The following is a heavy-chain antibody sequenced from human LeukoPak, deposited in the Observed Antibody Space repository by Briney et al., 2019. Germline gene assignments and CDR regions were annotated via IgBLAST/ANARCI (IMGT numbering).Heavy chain of an antibody. V-gene: IGHV3-30*02. CDR1: GFTFSSYG. J-gene: IGHJ4*02. Sequence: PGGSLRLSCAASGFTFSSYGMHWVRQAPGKGLEWVAFIRYDGSNKYYADSVKGRFTISRDNSKNTLYLQMNSLRAEDTAVYYCAKDGGYCSSTSCCTRVGDYWGQGTLVTVSS. CDR3: AKDGGYCSSTSCCTRVGDY. CDR2: IRYDGSNK. D-gene: IGHD2-2*02.